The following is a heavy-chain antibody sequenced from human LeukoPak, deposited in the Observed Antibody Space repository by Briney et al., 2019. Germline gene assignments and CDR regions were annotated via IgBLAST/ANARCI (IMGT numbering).Heavy chain of an antibody. J-gene: IGHJ4*02. CDR2: ISYDGSNK. CDR1: GFTFSSYA. Sequence: PGGSLRLSCAASGFTFSSYAMHWVRQAPGKGLEWVAVISYDGSNKYYADSVKGRFTISRDNSKNTLYLQMNSLRAEDTAVYYCARDLGITQRTAAAGTPLYWGQGTLVTVSS. CDR3: ARDLGITQRTAAAGTPLY. V-gene: IGHV3-30*04. D-gene: IGHD6-13*01.